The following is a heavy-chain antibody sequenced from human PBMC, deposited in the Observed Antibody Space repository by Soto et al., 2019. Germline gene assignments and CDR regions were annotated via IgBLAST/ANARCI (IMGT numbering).Heavy chain of an antibody. CDR2: IDPSDSYT. CDR3: ARHGAAGATAAQNCYYYYGMDV. J-gene: IGHJ6*02. Sequence: GESLKISCKGSGYSFTSYWISWVRQMPGKGLEWMGRIDPSDSYTNYSPSFQGHVTISADKSISTAYLQWSSLKASDTAMYYCARHGAAGATAAQNCYYYYGMDVWGQGTTVTVSS. V-gene: IGHV5-10-1*01. CDR1: GYSFTSYW. D-gene: IGHD6-25*01.